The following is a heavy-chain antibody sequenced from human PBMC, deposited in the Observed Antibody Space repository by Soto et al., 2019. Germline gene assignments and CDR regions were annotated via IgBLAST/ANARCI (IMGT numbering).Heavy chain of an antibody. V-gene: IGHV5-51*01. CDR1: GYGFSIHW. Sequence: PGESLKISCKGSGYGFSIHWVAWLRQMPVKGLERVGIIYPGNANTMYSPFFQGQVTISADTALSTTYLQLYTLKPADAAIYFCASDSHSDGGRCPRGGFDMWGQGKMVTVSS. D-gene: IGHD2-15*01. CDR2: IYPGNANT. J-gene: IGHJ3*02. CDR3: ASDSHSDGGRCPRGGFDM.